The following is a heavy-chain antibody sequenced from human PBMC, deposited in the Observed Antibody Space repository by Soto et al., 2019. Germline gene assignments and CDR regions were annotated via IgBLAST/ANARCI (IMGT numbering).Heavy chain of an antibody. J-gene: IGHJ4*02. Sequence: QVQLVESGGGLVKPGGSLTLSCAASGFDFRDYYMTWIRQDPRKGLEWISYISSNGGYTKYADSVKGRFTISRDNAKNSLSLHMTSLRVEDTATYYCARAGITSRPENLDFWGRGTLVTVSS. CDR3: ARAGITSRPENLDF. D-gene: IGHD1-20*01. CDR1: GFDFRDYY. V-gene: IGHV3-11*05. CDR2: ISSNGGYT.